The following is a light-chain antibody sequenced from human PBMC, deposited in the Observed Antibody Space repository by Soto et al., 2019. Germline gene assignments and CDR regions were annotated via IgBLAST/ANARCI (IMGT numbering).Light chain of an antibody. CDR3: SSFASSIPLV. J-gene: IGLJ2*01. Sequence: QSALTQPASVSGSPGQSITISCTGTSSDVGGYNYVSWYQQHPGKAPQLLICDVTNRPSGVSNRFSGSKSGNTAALTISGVQTEDEADYYCSSFASSIPLVFGGGTKLTVL. V-gene: IGLV2-14*03. CDR1: SSDVGGYNY. CDR2: DVT.